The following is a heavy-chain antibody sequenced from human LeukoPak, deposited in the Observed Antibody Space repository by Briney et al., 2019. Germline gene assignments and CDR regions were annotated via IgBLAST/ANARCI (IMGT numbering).Heavy chain of an antibody. Sequence: SETLSLTCTVSGYSINSGSSWGWIRQSPGKGLEWLGSIYHSGTTYYTPSLKSRVTIAVDTSKNQFSLKLSYVTAADTAVYYCARGDGYYPGLLGYWGQGTLVTVSS. CDR1: GYSINSGSS. CDR3: ARGDGYYPGLLGY. V-gene: IGHV4-38-2*02. D-gene: IGHD5-24*01. CDR2: IYHSGTT. J-gene: IGHJ4*02.